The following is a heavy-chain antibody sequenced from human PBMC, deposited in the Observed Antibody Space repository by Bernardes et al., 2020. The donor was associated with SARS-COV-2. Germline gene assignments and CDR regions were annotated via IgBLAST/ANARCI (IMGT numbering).Heavy chain of an antibody. V-gene: IGHV4-31*03. CDR1: SGSISSDAYY. CDR3: ARDSFLDYFDY. J-gene: IGHJ4*02. Sequence: SETLSLTCTVSSGSISSDAYYWSWIRQHKGKGLEWIGYIYYSGSTSYNPSLKSRVTISLDTSKNQFSLKLTSVTAADTAVYYCARDSFLDYFDYWGQGTLVTVSS. CDR2: IYYSGST.